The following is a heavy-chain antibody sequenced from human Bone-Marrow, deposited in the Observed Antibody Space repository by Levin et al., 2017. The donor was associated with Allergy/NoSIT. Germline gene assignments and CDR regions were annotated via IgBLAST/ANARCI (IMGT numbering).Heavy chain of an antibody. CDR1: GFTFRNYA. CDR2: ISAIGSNT. V-gene: IGHV3-23*01. D-gene: IGHD3-10*01. Sequence: GGSLRLSCAASGFTFRNYAMSWVRQAPGKGLKWVSTISAIGSNTYYADSVKGRFTISRDSSKNTLYLQMNSLRAEDTAVYYCAKMYYGSGTYGWFDPWGQGTLVTVSS. CDR3: AKMYYGSGTYGWFDP. J-gene: IGHJ5*02.